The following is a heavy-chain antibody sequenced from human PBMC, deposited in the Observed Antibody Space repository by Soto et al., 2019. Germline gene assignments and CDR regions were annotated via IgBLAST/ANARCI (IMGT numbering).Heavy chain of an antibody. D-gene: IGHD3-10*01. CDR2: ISGSGGST. Sequence: ESGGGLVQPGGSLRLSCAASGFTFSSYAMSWVRQAPGKGLEWVSAISGSGGSTYYADSVKGRFTISRDNSKNTLYLQMNSLRAEDTAVYYCAKGGGLLWFGELLGQYGMDVWGQGTTVTVSS. J-gene: IGHJ6*02. CDR1: GFTFSSYA. V-gene: IGHV3-23*01. CDR3: AKGGGLLWFGELLGQYGMDV.